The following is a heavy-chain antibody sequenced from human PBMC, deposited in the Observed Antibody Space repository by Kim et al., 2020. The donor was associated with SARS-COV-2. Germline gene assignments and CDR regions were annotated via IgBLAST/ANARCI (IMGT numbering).Heavy chain of an antibody. CDR3: ARGARHLGESSGWF. J-gene: IGHJ5*01. V-gene: IGHV4-34*01. CDR1: GGSFSDNY. CDR2: INHSGET. D-gene: IGHD3-10*01. Sequence: SETLSLTCAVFGGSFSDNYWNWVRQAPGRGLEWVGEINHSGETSYTSALRSRLTISVDTSKTQLSLSLCSVTAADTAVYFCARGARHLGESSGWF.